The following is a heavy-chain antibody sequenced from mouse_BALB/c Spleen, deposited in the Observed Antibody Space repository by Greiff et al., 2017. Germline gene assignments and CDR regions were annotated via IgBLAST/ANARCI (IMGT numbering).Heavy chain of an antibody. V-gene: IGHV14-3*02. CDR2: IDPANGNT. CDR1: GFNIKDTY. Sequence: VQLQQSGAELVKPGASVKLSCTASGFNIKDTYMHWVKQRPEQGLEWIGRIDPANGNTKYDPKFQGKATITADTSSNTAYLQLSSLTSEDTAVYYCADDSYYGSSWFAYWGQGTLVTVSA. J-gene: IGHJ3*01. CDR3: ADDSYYGSSWFAY. D-gene: IGHD1-1*01.